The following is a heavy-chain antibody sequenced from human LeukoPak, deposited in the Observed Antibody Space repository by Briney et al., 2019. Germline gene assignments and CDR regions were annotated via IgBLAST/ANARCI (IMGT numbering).Heavy chain of an antibody. CDR2: ISSSSSYI. V-gene: IGHV3-21*01. Sequence: PGGSLRLSCAPSGFTFSSYSMNWVRQAPGKGLEWVSSISSSSSYIYYADSVKGRFTISRDNAKNSLYLQMNSLRAEDTAVYYRAREEREGQQLVLYYYYYMDVWGKGTTVTVSS. J-gene: IGHJ6*03. CDR1: GFTFSSYS. D-gene: IGHD6-13*01. CDR3: AREEREGQQLVLYYYYYMDV.